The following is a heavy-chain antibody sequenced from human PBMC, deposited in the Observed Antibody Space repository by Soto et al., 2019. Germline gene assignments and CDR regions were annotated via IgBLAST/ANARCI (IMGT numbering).Heavy chain of an antibody. CDR3: SRGSSIAGLYYGMDV. V-gene: IGHV4-31*03. CDR2: NDYSGIT. CDR1: GGSISSGGYY. J-gene: IGHJ6*02. Sequence: QVQLQESGPGLVKPSQTLSLTCTVSGGSISSGGYYWTWIRKHPGKGLEWIGYNDYSGITYYNPSLKSRVTISLATSKNQFSLKLSSVTAADTAVYYCSRGSSIAGLYYGMDVWGQGTTVTVSS. D-gene: IGHD6-6*01.